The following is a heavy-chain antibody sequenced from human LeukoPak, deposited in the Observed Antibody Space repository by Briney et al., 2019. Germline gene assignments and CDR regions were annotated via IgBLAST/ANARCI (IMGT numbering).Heavy chain of an antibody. D-gene: IGHD6-13*01. CDR2: INHSGST. J-gene: IGHJ4*02. CDR3: ARHSPPIAVAGTELDY. V-gene: IGHV4-34*01. CDR1: GGSFSGYY. Sequence: SETLSLTCAVYGGSFSGYYWSWIRQPPGKGLEWIGEINHSGSTNYNPSLMSRVAMSVDTSKNQFSLNLRSVTAADTAVYYCARHSPPIAVAGTELDYWGQGTLVTVSS.